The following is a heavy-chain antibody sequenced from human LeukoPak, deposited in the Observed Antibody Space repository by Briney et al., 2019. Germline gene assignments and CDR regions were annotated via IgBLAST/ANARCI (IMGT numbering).Heavy chain of an antibody. J-gene: IGHJ3*02. CDR1: RYTLCKNY. Sequence: GGSLRLSRAPPRYTLCKNYMNSVPEAPGKGLEWVSVMYSGGTTYYSGSVKGRFSISRDKSKNTVFLQMSSLKAEDTPVYYCASPSSGQSFDIWGQGTTVTVSS. CDR3: ASPSSGQSFDI. CDR2: MYSGGTT. V-gene: IGHV3-53*01. D-gene: IGHD3-22*01.